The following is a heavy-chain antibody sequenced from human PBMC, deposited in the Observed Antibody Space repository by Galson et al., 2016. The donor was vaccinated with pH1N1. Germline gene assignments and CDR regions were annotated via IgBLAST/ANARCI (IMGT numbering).Heavy chain of an antibody. CDR2: VSGSGGTT. D-gene: IGHD4-17*01. Sequence: SLRLSCAGSGFTFNNYAMSWVRQAPGKGLEWISAVSGSGGTTYSADSVKGRFTISRDNAKNSLFLQMNSLRVEDTAVYYCASKLYGDPNYWGQGALVTVSS. J-gene: IGHJ4*02. V-gene: IGHV3-23*01. CDR3: ASKLYGDPNY. CDR1: GFTFNNYA.